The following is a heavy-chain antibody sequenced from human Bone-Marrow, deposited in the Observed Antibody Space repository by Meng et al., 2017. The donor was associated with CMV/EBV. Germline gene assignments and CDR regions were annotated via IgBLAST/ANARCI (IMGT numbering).Heavy chain of an antibody. D-gene: IGHD6-19*01. V-gene: IGHV4-59*01. J-gene: IGHJ4*02. CDR3: ARSWSSGWYYFDY. Sequence: SETLSLTCAVYGGSFSGYYWSWIRQPPGKGLEWIGYIYYSGSTNYNPSLKSRVTISVDTSKNQFSLKLSSVTAADTAVYYCARSWSSGWYYFDYWAQGTLVTFPS. CDR2: IYYSGST. CDR1: GGSFSGYY.